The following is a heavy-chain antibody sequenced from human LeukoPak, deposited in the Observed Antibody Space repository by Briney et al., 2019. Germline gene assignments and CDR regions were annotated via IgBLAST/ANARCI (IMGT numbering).Heavy chain of an antibody. Sequence: TSETLSLTCTVSGGSISSGGYYWSWIRQPPGKGLEWIGYIYHSGSTYYNPSLKSRVTISVDRSKNQFSLKLSSVTAADTAVYYCASYSSSLHFDYWGQGTLVTVSS. J-gene: IGHJ4*02. D-gene: IGHD6-6*01. CDR3: ASYSSSLHFDY. CDR1: GGSISSGGYY. CDR2: IYHSGST. V-gene: IGHV4-30-2*01.